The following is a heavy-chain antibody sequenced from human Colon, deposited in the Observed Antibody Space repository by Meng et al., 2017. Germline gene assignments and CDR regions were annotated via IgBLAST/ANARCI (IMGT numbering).Heavy chain of an antibody. CDR3: ARGASDYDFDY. Sequence: VQLQESGPGLVRPPETLSLTCTVSGGSVSSGSYYWGWIRQPPGKGLEWIGYIYYSGSTNYNPSLKSRVTISVDTSKNQFSLKLSSVTAADTAVYYCARGASDYDFDYWGQGTLVTVSS. J-gene: IGHJ4*02. CDR1: GGSVSSGSYY. CDR2: IYYSGST. D-gene: IGHD3-22*01. V-gene: IGHV4-61*01.